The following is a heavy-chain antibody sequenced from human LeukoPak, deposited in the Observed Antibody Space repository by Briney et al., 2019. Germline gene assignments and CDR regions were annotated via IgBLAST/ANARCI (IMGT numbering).Heavy chain of an antibody. D-gene: IGHD1-26*01. CDR1: GFTFRTSG. Sequence: GGSLRLSCEPSGFTFRTSGMHWVRQAPGKGLEWVSGITWNSGYIGYADSVKGRFTISRDNAKNSLYLQMNSLRAEDMALYYCAKDKSDSGFGYFDYWGQGTLVTVSS. CDR2: ITWNSGYI. V-gene: IGHV3-9*03. CDR3: AKDKSDSGFGYFDY. J-gene: IGHJ4*02.